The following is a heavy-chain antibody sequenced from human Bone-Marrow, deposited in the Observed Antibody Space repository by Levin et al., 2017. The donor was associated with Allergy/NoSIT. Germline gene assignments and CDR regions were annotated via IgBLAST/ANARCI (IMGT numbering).Heavy chain of an antibody. CDR2: IKQDGSEK. V-gene: IGHV3-7*01. CDR3: ASGDAQVDY. Sequence: GESLKISCAASGFTFSSYWMSWVRQAPGKGLEWVANIKQDGSEKYYVDSVKGRFTISRDNAKNSLYLQMNSLRAEDTAVYYCASGDAQVDYWGQGTLVTVSS. D-gene: IGHD7-27*01. J-gene: IGHJ4*02. CDR1: GFTFSSYW.